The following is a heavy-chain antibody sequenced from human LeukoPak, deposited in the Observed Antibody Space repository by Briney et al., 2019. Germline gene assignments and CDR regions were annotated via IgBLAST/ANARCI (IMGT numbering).Heavy chain of an antibody. J-gene: IGHJ4*02. CDR3: ASVGYDSSGYYFDY. D-gene: IGHD3-22*01. CDR2: IIPIFGTA. CDR1: GGTFSSYA. V-gene: IGHV1-69*05. Sequence: GASVKVSCKASGGTFSSYAISWVRQAPGQGLEWMGGIIPIFGTANYAQKFQGRVTMTRDTSTSTVYMELSSLRSEDTAVYYCASVGYDSSGYYFDYWGQGTLVTVSS.